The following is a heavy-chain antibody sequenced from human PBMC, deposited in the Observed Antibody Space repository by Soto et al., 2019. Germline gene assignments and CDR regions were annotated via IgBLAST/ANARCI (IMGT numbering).Heavy chain of an antibody. Sequence: TSETLSLTCAVSGYSISSGYYWGWIRQPPGKGLEWIGSIYHSGSTYYNPSLKSRVTISVDTSKNQFSLKLSSVTAADTAVYYCARDGTFVRFGESHYYYYGMDVWGQGTTVTVSS. CDR1: GYSISSGYY. V-gene: IGHV4-38-2*02. D-gene: IGHD3-10*01. J-gene: IGHJ6*02. CDR3: ARDGTFVRFGESHYYYYGMDV. CDR2: IYHSGST.